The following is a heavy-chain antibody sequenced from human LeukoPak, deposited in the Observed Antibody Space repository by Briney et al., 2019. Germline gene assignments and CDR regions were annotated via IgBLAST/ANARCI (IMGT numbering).Heavy chain of an antibody. CDR3: GKSGLDWLFYFDN. CDR1: GFTFSSYA. J-gene: IGHJ4*02. CDR2: ISGSGGST. V-gene: IGHV3-23*01. D-gene: IGHD3-9*01. Sequence: GGSLRLSCAASGFTFSSYAMSWVRQAPGKGLEWVSAISGSGGSTYYADSVKGRFTISRDNSKNTLYLQMNSLRAEDTAVYYCGKSGLDWLFYFDNWGQGTLVTVSS.